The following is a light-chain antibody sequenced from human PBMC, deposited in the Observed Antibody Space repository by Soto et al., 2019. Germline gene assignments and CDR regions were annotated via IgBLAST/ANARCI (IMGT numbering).Light chain of an antibody. J-gene: IGKJ2*01. CDR1: QSISSW. CDR2: KAS. V-gene: IGKV1-5*03. Sequence: DIQMTQSHSTLPASVGDRVTITCRASQSISSWLAWYQQKPGKAPKLQIYKASSLESGVPSRFSGSGSGTEFTLTISSLQPDELATYYCQQYNSYSYTFGQGTKLEMK. CDR3: QQYNSYSYT.